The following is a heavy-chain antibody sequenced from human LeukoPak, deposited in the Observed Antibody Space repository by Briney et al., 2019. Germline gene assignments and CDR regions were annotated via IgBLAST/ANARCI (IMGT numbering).Heavy chain of an antibody. Sequence: GASVKVSCNASGYTFTGYYMHWVRQAPGQGLEWMGWINPNSGGTNYAQKFQGRVTMTRDTSISTAYMELSRLRSDDTAVYYCARARPGSSFARAYFDYWGQGTLVTVSS. V-gene: IGHV1-2*02. CDR3: ARARPGSSFARAYFDY. D-gene: IGHD6-6*01. CDR2: INPNSGGT. CDR1: GYTFTGYY. J-gene: IGHJ4*02.